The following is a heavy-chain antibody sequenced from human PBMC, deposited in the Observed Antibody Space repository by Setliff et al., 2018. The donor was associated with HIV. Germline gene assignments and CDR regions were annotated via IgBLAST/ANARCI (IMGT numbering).Heavy chain of an antibody. CDR2: INPSGGST. CDR3: ARGWEGGMDY. CDR1: GYTFTRYF. D-gene: IGHD1-26*01. V-gene: IGHV1-46*01. Sequence: ASVKVSCKASGYTFTRYFMHCVRQAPGQGLERLGMINPSGGSTWYAQKFQGRVTMTGDTPTNTLYMELSSLRSEDTAVYYCARGWEGGMDYWGQGTLVTVSS. J-gene: IGHJ4*02.